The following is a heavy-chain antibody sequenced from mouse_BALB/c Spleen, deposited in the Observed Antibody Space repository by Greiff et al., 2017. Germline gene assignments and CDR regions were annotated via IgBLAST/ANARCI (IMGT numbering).Heavy chain of an antibody. J-gene: IGHJ3*01. CDR1: GYTFTSYW. CDR3: ARGDYGSSSFAY. V-gene: IGHV1-87*01. Sequence: VQLQQSGAELARPGASVKLSCKASGYTFTSYWMQWVKQRPGQGLEWIGAIYPGDGDTRYTQKFKGKATLNADKSSSTAYMQLSSLASEDSAVYYCARGDYGSSSFAYWGQGTLVTVSA. D-gene: IGHD1-1*01. CDR2: IYPGDGDT.